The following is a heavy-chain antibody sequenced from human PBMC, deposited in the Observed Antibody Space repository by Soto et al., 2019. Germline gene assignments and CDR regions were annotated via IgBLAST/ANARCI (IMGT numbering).Heavy chain of an antibody. V-gene: IGHV3-48*02. CDR3: VRVYASNTFDL. D-gene: IGHD2-2*01. J-gene: IGHJ3*01. CDR2: ISNSGSVI. Sequence: EVQLVESGGNLVQAGGSLRLSCAASGFSFISNSMSWVGQAPGKGLEWVSYISNSGSVIHDADSVKGRFTISRDNAKNSLSLQMNSLRDEDTALYYCVRVYASNTFDLWGQGTVVTVSS. CDR1: GFSFISNS.